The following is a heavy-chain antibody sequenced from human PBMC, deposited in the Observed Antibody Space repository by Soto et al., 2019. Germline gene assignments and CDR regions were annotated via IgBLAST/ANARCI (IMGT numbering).Heavy chain of an antibody. V-gene: IGHV1-69*14. D-gene: IGHD2-15*01. J-gene: IGHJ6*02. CDR3: ARADAIHGGRYYYYGMDV. CDR1: GGTFSSYA. CDR2: IIPIFGTA. Sequence: QVQLVQSGAEVKKPGSSVKVSCKASGGTFSSYAISWVRQAPGQGLEWMGGIIPIFGTANYAQKFQGRVTITADKSTSTAYMELSSLRSEDTAVYYCARADAIHGGRYYYYGMDVWGQGTTVTVSS.